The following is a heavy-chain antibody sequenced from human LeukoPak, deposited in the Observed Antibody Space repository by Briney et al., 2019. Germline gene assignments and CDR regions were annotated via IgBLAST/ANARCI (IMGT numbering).Heavy chain of an antibody. D-gene: IGHD3-22*01. Sequence: SETLSLTCAVYGGSFSGYYWSWIRQPPGKGLEWIGEINHSGSTNYNPSLMSRVTISVDTSKNQFSLKLSSETAADTAVYYCARGDYYYDSSGEFDYWGQGTLVTVSS. CDR3: ARGDYYYDSSGEFDY. J-gene: IGHJ4*02. CDR1: GGSFSGYY. CDR2: INHSGST. V-gene: IGHV4-34*01.